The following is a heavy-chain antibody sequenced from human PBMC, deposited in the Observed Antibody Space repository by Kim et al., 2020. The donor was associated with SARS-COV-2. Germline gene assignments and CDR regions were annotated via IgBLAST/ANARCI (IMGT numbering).Heavy chain of an antibody. D-gene: IGHD6-19*01. J-gene: IGHJ4*02. Sequence: SVKGRFTISRDNSKNALYLQMNSLRTEDTALYYCAKDSAGYYGDHSSGWCWGQGTLVTVSS. V-gene: IGHV3-43*01. CDR3: AKDSAGYYGDHSSGWC.